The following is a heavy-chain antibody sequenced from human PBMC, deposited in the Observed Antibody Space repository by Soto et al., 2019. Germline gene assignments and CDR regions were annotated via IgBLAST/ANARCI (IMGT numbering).Heavy chain of an antibody. J-gene: IGHJ4*02. CDR1: GDSVSSNSAA. CDR2: TYYRSKWYN. V-gene: IGHV6-1*01. CDR3: AREAVVVGAANSFYIDY. Sequence: QVQLQQSGPGLVKPSQTLSLACAISGDSVSSNSAAWNWIRQSPSRGLEWLGRTYYRSKWYNDYALSLKSRIIFNPGTSKNQFSLQLNAVTSEHTAVYYCAREAVVVGAANSFYIDYLGQGTLVTVSS. D-gene: IGHD2-15*01.